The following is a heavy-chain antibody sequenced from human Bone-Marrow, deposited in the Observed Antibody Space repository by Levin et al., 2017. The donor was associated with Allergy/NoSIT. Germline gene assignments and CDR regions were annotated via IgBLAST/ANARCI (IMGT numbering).Heavy chain of an antibody. CDR1: GFTFGSYG. D-gene: IGHD2-8*01. J-gene: IGHJ4*02. Sequence: QRGESLKISCVASGFTFGSYGMHWVRQAPGKGLEWVAGMWFDGSHEYYIDSVRGRFTVSRANSKNTLYLQMNSLRVEDTATYFCAREYADYYFDFWGRGTLVTVSS. CDR3: AREYADYYFDF. V-gene: IGHV3-33*01. CDR2: MWFDGSHE.